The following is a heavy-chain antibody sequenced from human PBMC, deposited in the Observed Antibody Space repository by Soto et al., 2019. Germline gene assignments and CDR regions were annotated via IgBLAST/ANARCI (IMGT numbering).Heavy chain of an antibody. V-gene: IGHV3-30*18. CDR3: AKISYSSGYKGGRYYYYGMDV. CDR1: GFTFSSYG. Sequence: GWSLRLSCAASGFTFSSYGMHWVRQAPGKGLEWVAVISYDGSNKYYADSVKGRFTISRDNSKNTLYLQMNSLRAEDTAVYYCAKISYSSGYKGGRYYYYGMDVWGQGTTVTVSS. D-gene: IGHD6-19*01. CDR2: ISYDGSNK. J-gene: IGHJ6*02.